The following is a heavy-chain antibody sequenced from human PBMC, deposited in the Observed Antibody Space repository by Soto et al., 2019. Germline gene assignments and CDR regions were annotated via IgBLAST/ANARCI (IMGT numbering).Heavy chain of an antibody. V-gene: IGHV2-5*01. Sequence: QITLKESGPTLVKPTQTLTLTCTFSGFSLSTSGVSVGWNRQPPGKALDWLALIYWNHDKRYRPSLKSRLTITKDTPKNQVVLTMTNMDPVDIATYYCAHIKDIFTGYCRTLDYWGQGTLVTVSS. J-gene: IGHJ4*02. D-gene: IGHD3-9*01. CDR3: AHIKDIFTGYCRTLDY. CDR1: GFSLSTSGVS. CDR2: IYWNHDK.